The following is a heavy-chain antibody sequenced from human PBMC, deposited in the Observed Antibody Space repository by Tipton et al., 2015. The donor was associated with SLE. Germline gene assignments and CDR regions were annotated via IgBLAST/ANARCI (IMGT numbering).Heavy chain of an antibody. Sequence: TLSLTCTVSGGSISSYYWSWIRQPPGKGLEWIGEIDHSGSTNYNPSLKSRVTISVDTSKNQFSLKLSSVTAADTAVYYCARGGPIFGVVRFDPWGQGTLVTVSS. V-gene: IGHV4-34*01. J-gene: IGHJ5*02. CDR1: GGSISSYY. CDR3: ARGGPIFGVVRFDP. D-gene: IGHD3-3*01. CDR2: IDHSGST.